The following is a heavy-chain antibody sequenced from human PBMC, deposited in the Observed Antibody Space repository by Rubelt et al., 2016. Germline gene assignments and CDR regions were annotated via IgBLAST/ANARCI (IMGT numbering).Heavy chain of an antibody. J-gene: IGHJ6*02. D-gene: IGHD6-6*01. CDR1: GGSISSSSYY. Sequence: QLQLQESGPGLVKPSETLSLTCTVSGGSISSSSYYWGWIRQPPGKGLEWIGSIYYSGSTYYNPSLKSRVTISVDTSTNQFSLKLSSVTAADTAVYYCARVGSSSTELPHGMDVWGQGTTVTVSS. CDR3: ARVGSSSTELPHGMDV. V-gene: IGHV4-39*01. CDR2: IYYSGST.